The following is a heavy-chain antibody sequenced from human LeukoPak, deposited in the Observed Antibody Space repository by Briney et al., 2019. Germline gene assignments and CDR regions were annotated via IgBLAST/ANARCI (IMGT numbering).Heavy chain of an antibody. CDR3: ARGALWPVDY. V-gene: IGHV4-34*01. D-gene: IGHD3-10*01. CDR2: INHSGST. CDR1: GGSFSGYY. J-gene: IGHJ4*02. Sequence: SETLSLTCAVYGGSFSGYYWSWIRQPPGKGLEWIGEINHSGSTNYNPSLKSRVTISVDTSKNQFSLKLSSVTAAGTAVYYCARGALWPVDYWGQGTLVTVSS.